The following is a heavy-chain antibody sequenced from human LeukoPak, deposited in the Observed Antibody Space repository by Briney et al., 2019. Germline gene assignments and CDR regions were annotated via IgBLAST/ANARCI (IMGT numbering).Heavy chain of an antibody. CDR2: IYYSVRT. D-gene: IGHD3-22*01. J-gene: IGHJ4*02. V-gene: IGHV4-39*01. CDR3: ARGWLHFDY. Sequence: SQTLSLTCTVSGGSISSYYWGWIRQPPGKGLEWIGSIYYSVRTYYSASLKSRVNIARDTSKNQFFLKLSSVTAADTARYYLARGWLHFDYWGQGRLVTVCS. CDR1: GGSISSYY.